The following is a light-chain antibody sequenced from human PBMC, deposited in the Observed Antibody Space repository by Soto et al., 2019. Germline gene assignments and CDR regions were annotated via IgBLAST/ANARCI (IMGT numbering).Light chain of an antibody. V-gene: IGLV2-14*01. Sequence: QSALTQPASVSGSPGQSITISCTGTSSDVGGYNYVSWYQQHPGKAPKLMIYDVSNRPSGVSNRFSGSKSGNTASLTISGVQAEEEDDYYCSSYTSSSTLVVFGGGTQLTVL. CDR1: SSDVGGYNY. CDR3: SSYTSSSTLVV. J-gene: IGLJ2*01. CDR2: DVS.